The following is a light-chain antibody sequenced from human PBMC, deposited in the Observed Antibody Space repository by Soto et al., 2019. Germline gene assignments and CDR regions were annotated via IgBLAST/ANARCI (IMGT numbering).Light chain of an antibody. Sequence: IVLTQSPGTLSLSPGDRATLSCRASQSVTSSYLAWYQQKPGQAPRLLIYGASSRATGIPDRFSGSGSGTDFTLTISRLEPEDFAVYYCQHYGSSPWTFGQGTKVEIK. CDR3: QHYGSSPWT. V-gene: IGKV3-20*01. CDR1: QSVTSSY. CDR2: GAS. J-gene: IGKJ1*01.